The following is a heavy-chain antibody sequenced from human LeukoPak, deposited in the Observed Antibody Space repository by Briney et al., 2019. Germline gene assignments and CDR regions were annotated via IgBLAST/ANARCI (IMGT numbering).Heavy chain of an antibody. Sequence: SETLSLTCTVSGGSISSYYWSWIRQPPGKGLEWIGYIYYSGSTNYNPSLKSRVTMLVDTSKNQFSLRLSSVTAADTAVYYCARYQTPIAAAGSRYAFDIWGQGTMVTVSS. V-gene: IGHV4-59*01. CDR3: ARYQTPIAAAGSRYAFDI. CDR2: IYYSGST. D-gene: IGHD6-13*01. J-gene: IGHJ3*02. CDR1: GGSISSYY.